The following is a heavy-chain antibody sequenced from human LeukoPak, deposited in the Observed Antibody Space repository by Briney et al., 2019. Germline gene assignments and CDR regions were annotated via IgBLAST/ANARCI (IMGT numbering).Heavy chain of an antibody. J-gene: IGHJ3*01. CDR1: GYRFDIYW. CDR2: IYPGDSDT. Sequence: GESLKISCHGSGYRFDIYWIAWVHQMPGKGLEFIVFIYPGDSDTRYSPSFQGQVTMADDKSISTAYLHLKASDTAIYYCARRRLAQESIRPGIDAFDVWGQGTVVTVSA. CDR3: ARRRLAQESIRPGIDAFDV. D-gene: IGHD3-16*01. V-gene: IGHV5-51*07.